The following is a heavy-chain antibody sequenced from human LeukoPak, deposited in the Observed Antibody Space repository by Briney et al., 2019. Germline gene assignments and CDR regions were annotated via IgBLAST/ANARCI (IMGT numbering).Heavy chain of an antibody. J-gene: IGHJ4*02. CDR2: INHSGST. Sequence: SETLSLTCAVYGGSFSGYYWSWIRQPPGKGLEWIGEINHSGSTNYNPSLKSRVTISVDTSKNQFSLKLSSVTAADTAVYYCARGHYDILTGYSQWGQGTLVTVSS. D-gene: IGHD3-9*01. CDR1: GGSFSGYY. V-gene: IGHV4-34*01. CDR3: ARGHYDILTGYSQ.